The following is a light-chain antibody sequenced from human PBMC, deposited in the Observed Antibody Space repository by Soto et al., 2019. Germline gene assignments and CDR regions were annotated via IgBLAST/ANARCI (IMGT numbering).Light chain of an antibody. Sequence: EFVLTQSPGTLSLSPGERVTLSCMASQTVRNNYLAWYQQKPGQSPRLLIFRASTRASGIPARFSGSGSGTEFTLTISSLQSEDFAIYYCHQYNNWPRTVGQGTKVDNK. J-gene: IGKJ1*01. CDR2: RAS. CDR1: QTVRNN. CDR3: HQYNNWPRT. V-gene: IGKV3-15*01.